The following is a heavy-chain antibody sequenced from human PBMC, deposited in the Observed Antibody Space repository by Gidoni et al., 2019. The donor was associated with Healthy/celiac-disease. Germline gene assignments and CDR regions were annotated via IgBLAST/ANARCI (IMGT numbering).Heavy chain of an antibody. CDR2: ISYDGSNK. V-gene: IGHV3-30*18. CDR1: GFTFSSYG. CDR3: AKDVDTAMGT. D-gene: IGHD5-18*01. Sequence: QVQLVESGGGVVQPGRSVRLSCAAPGFTFSSYGMHWVRQAPGKGLEWVAVISYDGSNKYYADSVKGRFTISRDNSKNTLYLQMNSLRAEDTAVYYCAKDVDTAMGTWGQGTLVTVSS. J-gene: IGHJ5*02.